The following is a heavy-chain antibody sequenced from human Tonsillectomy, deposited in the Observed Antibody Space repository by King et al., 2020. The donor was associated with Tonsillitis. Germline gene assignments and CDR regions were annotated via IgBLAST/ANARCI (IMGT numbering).Heavy chain of an antibody. J-gene: IGHJ4*02. D-gene: IGHD3-9*01. CDR3: ARQSGILTAYFSV. Sequence: VQLVESGGGLVHPGGSLRLSCAASGVTFSLYWMNWVRQAPGKGLEWVANIKQDGSENYYVYTVKGRFTISRDNAKRSLYLQMNSLIADDTAVYYCARQSGILTAYFSVWGQGTLVTASS. CDR1: GVTFSLYW. CDR2: IKQDGSEN. V-gene: IGHV3-7*03.